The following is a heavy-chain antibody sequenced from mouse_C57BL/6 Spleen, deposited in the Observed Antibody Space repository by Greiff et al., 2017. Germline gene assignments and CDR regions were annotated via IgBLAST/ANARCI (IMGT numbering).Heavy chain of an antibody. CDR2: ISSGSSTI. D-gene: IGHD2-5*01. CDR1: GFTFSDYG. V-gene: IGHV5-17*01. Sequence: DVQLVESGGGLVKPGGSLKLSCAASGFTFSDYGMHWVRQAPEKGLEWVAYISSGSSTIYYADTVKGRFTISRDNAKNTLFLQMTSLRSEDTAMYYCARQGYSNSAWFAYWGQGTLVTVSA. J-gene: IGHJ3*01. CDR3: ARQGYSNSAWFAY.